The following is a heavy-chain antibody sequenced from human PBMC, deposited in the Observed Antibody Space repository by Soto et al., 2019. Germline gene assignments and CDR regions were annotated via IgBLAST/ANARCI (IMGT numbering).Heavy chain of an antibody. Sequence: SETRSLTCAVSGGSISSSHWWSWVRQPPGKGLEWIGEIYHSGSTNYNPSLKSRVTISVDKSKNQFSLKLSSVTAADTAVYYCARSPDSSGYYPRWYYYGMDVWGQGTTVT. D-gene: IGHD3-22*01. V-gene: IGHV4-4*02. CDR1: GGSISSSHW. J-gene: IGHJ6*02. CDR2: IYHSGST. CDR3: ARSPDSSGYYPRWYYYGMDV.